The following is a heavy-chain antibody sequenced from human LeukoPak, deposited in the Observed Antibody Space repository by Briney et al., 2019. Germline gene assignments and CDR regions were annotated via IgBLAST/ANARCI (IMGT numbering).Heavy chain of an antibody. Sequence: GGSLRLSCAASGFTFSSYAMSWVRQAPGKGLEWVSAISGSGGSTYYADSVKGRFTISRDNSKNTLYLQMNSLRAEDTAVYYCAXDXXXLRITMIVXVIXPXXXXIWGQXTMVTVSS. CDR2: ISGSGGST. J-gene: IGHJ3*02. D-gene: IGHD3-22*01. V-gene: IGHV3-23*01. CDR1: GFTFSSYA. CDR3: AXDXXXLRITMIVXVIXPXXXXI.